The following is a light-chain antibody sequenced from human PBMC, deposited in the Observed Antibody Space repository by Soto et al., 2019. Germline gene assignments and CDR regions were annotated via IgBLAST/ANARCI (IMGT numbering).Light chain of an antibody. CDR3: SSYAGSHNLV. V-gene: IGLV2-8*01. CDR2: EVS. CDR1: SSDVGGDNY. Sequence: QSALTQPPSASGSPGQSVTISCTGTSSDVGGDNYVSWYQQHPGKAPKLMIYEVSKRPSGVPDRFSGSKSGNTASLTVSGLQAEDEADYYCSSYAGSHNLVFGGGTKLTVL. J-gene: IGLJ2*01.